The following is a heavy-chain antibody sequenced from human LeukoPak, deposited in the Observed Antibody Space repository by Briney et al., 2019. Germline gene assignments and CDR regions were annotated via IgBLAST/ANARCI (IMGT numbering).Heavy chain of an antibody. D-gene: IGHD3-9*01. V-gene: IGHV3-11*06. CDR3: ARDTDKFDY. J-gene: IGHJ4*02. CDR1: GFTFSDYY. CDR2: ISGSSIYT. Sequence: GGSLRLSCAVSGFTFSDYYMSWIRQAPGKGLEWISYISGSSIYTDYADSVKGRFTISRGNAKNSLYLQMNSLRVEDTAVYYCARDTDKFDYWGQGTPVTVSS.